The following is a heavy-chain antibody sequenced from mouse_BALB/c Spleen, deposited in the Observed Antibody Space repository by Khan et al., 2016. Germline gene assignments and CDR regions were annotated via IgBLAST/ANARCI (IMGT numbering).Heavy chain of an antibody. Sequence: EVQLQESGPGLVKPSQSLSLTCSVTGYSITSGYYWNWIRQFPGNKLEWMGYISYDGSNNYNPSLQNRISITRDPSKNQFFLKLNSVTTEDTATYYCARAWYFDYWGQGTTLTVSS. J-gene: IGHJ2*01. CDR3: ARAWYFDY. CDR1: GYSITSGYY. V-gene: IGHV3-6*02. CDR2: ISYDGSN.